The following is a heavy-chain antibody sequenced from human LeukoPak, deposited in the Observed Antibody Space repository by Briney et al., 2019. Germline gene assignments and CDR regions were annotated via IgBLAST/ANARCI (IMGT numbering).Heavy chain of an antibody. CDR2: IIPIFGTA. CDR1: GGTYSSYA. V-gene: IGHV1-69*13. Sequence: SVKVSCKASGGTYSSYAISWVRQAPGQGLEWMGGIIPIFGTANYAQKFQGRVTITADESTSTAYMELSSLRSEDTAVYYCARARTHSSGYPYYFVSWGQGTLVTVSS. D-gene: IGHD3-22*01. CDR3: ARARTHSSGYPYYFVS. J-gene: IGHJ4*02.